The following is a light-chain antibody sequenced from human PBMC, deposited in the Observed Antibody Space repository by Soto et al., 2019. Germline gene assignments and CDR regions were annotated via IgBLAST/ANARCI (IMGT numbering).Light chain of an antibody. J-gene: IGKJ1*01. Sequence: DIVMTQSPDSLAVSLGERATINCKSSQSVLYSSNNKNYLAWYQQKPGQPPKLLIYWASTRESGVPDRFSGSGSGTDFTLTISRVQAEDVAVYYCQQYYRPWTFGQGTKVEIK. CDR2: WAS. CDR3: QQYYRPWT. CDR1: QSVLYSSNNKNY. V-gene: IGKV4-1*01.